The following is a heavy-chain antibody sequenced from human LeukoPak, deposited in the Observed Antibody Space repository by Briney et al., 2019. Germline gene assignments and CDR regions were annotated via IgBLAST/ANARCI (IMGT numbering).Heavy chain of an antibody. Sequence: GGSLRLSCVVSGLTFSNSAMTWVRQAPGKGLEYISIITDRGSNTFYADSVKGRFTISRDTSINTLFLQMSSLGVDDTAVYYCAKGITPYYYYGMDVWGQGTTVTVSS. D-gene: IGHD1-14*01. CDR2: ITDRGSNT. V-gene: IGHV3-23*01. J-gene: IGHJ6*02. CDR1: GLTFSNSA. CDR3: AKGITPYYYYGMDV.